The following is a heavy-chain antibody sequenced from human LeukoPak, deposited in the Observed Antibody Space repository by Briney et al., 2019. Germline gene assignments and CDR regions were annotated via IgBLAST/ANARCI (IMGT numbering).Heavy chain of an antibody. CDR1: GGSISSGGYY. Sequence: PSETLSLTCTVSGGSISSGGYYWSWIRQHPGKGLEWIGYIYYSGSTYYNPSLKSRVTISLDTSKNQFSLKLSSVTAADTAVYYCARNELRISPNWFDPWGQGTLVTVSS. CDR3: ARNELRISPNWFDP. D-gene: IGHD1-1*01. V-gene: IGHV4-31*03. J-gene: IGHJ5*02. CDR2: IYYSGST.